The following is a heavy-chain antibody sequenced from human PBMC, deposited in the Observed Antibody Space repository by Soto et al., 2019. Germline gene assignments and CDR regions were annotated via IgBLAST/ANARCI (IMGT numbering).Heavy chain of an antibody. Sequence: QVQLVESGGGVVQPGRSLRLSCAASGFTFSSYGMHWVRQAPGKGLEWVAVISYDGSNKYYADSVKGRFTISRDNSKNXLXLQMNSLRAEDTAVYYCAKGRDIVVVVAVTGDWFDPWGQGTLVTVSS. CDR3: AKGRDIVVVVAVTGDWFDP. CDR2: ISYDGSNK. V-gene: IGHV3-30*18. D-gene: IGHD2-15*01. J-gene: IGHJ5*02. CDR1: GFTFSSYG.